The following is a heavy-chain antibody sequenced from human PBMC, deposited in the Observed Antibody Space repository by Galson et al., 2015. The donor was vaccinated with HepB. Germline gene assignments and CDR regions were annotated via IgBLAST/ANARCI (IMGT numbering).Heavy chain of an antibody. Sequence: SVKVSCKASGFTFTSYGIHWVRQAPGQGLEWMGWITAYNGNTNYAQKLQGRVTMTTDTSTSTAYMELKSLRSDDTAVYYCASVDYGGPTTANWGQRTLVTVS. D-gene: IGHD4-23*01. CDR2: ITAYNGNT. V-gene: IGHV1-18*01. CDR1: GFTFTSYG. J-gene: IGHJ4*02. CDR3: ASVDYGGPTTAN.